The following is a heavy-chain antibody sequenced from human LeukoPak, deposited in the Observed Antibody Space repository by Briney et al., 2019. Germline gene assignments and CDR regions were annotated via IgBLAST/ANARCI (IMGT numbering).Heavy chain of an antibody. CDR3: VSFYETY. CDR2: INGDGSWT. D-gene: IGHD2-2*01. CDR1: GNSW. J-gene: IGHJ4*02. V-gene: IGHV3-74*01. Sequence: GGSLRLSCAASGNSWMHWVRQAPGKGLVWVSHINGDGSWTTYADSVKGRFTISKDNAKNTVYLQMNNLRAEDTAVYYCVSFYETYWGRGTLVTVSS.